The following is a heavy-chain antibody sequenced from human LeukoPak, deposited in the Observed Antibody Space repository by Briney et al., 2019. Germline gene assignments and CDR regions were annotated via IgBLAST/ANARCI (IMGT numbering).Heavy chain of an antibody. CDR3: ARAGAIAARPDFDY. Sequence: KPSETLSLTCTVSRGSISGSYWSWIRQPPGKGLEWIGYIYYSGSTNYNPSLYSRVTISVDTSKNQFSLKLSSVTAADTAIYYCARAGAIAARPDFDYWGQGTLVTVSS. J-gene: IGHJ4*02. CDR1: RGSISGSY. V-gene: IGHV4-59*01. CDR2: IYYSGST. D-gene: IGHD6-6*01.